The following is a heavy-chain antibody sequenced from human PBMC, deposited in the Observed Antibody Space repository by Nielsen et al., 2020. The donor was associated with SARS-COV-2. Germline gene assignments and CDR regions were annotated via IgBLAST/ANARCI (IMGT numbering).Heavy chain of an antibody. V-gene: IGHV3-11*04. CDR3: ARLTGNYEPGYYYYYYYMDV. CDR2: ISSSGSTI. D-gene: IGHD4-11*01. CDR1: GFTFSDYY. J-gene: IGHJ6*03. Sequence: GGSLRLSCAASGFTFSDYYMSWIRQAPGKGLEWVSYISSSGSTIYYADSVKGRFTISRDNAKNSLYLQMNSLRAEDTAVYYCARLTGNYEPGYYYYYYYMDVWGKGTTVTVSS.